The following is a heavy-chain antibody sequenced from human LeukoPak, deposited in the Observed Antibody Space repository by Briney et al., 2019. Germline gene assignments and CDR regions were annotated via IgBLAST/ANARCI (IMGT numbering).Heavy chain of an antibody. J-gene: IGHJ4*02. CDR3: AREGQWLASY. CDR2: ISSSGSTI. Sequence: PGGSLRLSCAASGFTFSSYEMNWVRQAPGKGLEWVSYISSSGSTIYYADSEKGRFTISRDNAKNSLYLQMNSLRAEDTAVYYCAREGQWLASYWGQGTLVTVSS. D-gene: IGHD6-19*01. V-gene: IGHV3-48*03. CDR1: GFTFSSYE.